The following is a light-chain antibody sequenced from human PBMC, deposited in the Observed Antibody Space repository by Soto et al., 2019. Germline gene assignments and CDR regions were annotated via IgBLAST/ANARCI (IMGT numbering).Light chain of an antibody. CDR3: VLYRGNGIRV. CDR2: SIN. V-gene: IGLV8-61*01. J-gene: IGLJ3*02. Sequence: QTVVTQEPSFSVSPGGTVTLTCGLTSGSVSTSYYPSWYQQTPGQAPRTLIYSINTRSSGVPDRFSGSILGNKAALTITGAQADDESDYYCVLYRGNGIRVFGGGTKLTVL. CDR1: SGSVSTSYY.